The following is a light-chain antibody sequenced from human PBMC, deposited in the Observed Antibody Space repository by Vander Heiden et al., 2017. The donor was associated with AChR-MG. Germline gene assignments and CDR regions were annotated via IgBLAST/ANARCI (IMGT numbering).Light chain of an antibody. CDR1: SLRSYY. V-gene: IGLV3-19*01. CDR3: NSRDSSGNHVV. CDR2: GKN. Sequence: SSELTQDPAVSVALGQTVRITCQGDSLRSYYASWYQQKPGQAPVLGIYGKNNRPSGIPDRFSGSSSGNTASLTITGAQAEDEADYYGNSRDSSGNHVVFGGGTKLTGL. J-gene: IGLJ2*01.